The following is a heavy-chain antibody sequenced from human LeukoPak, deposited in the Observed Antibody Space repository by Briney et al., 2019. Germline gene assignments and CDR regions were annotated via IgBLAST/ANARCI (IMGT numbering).Heavy chain of an antibody. J-gene: IGHJ4*02. V-gene: IGHV1-2*02. D-gene: IGHD2-2*01. CDR3: ASLGYCSSTSCYGKSVY. Sequence: VASVKVSCKASGYTFTGYYMHWVRQAPGQGLEWMGWINPNSGGTNYAQKFQGRVTMTRDTSISTAYMELSRLRSDDTAVYYCASLGYCSSTSCYGKSVYWGQGTLVTVSS. CDR2: INPNSGGT. CDR1: GYTFTGYY.